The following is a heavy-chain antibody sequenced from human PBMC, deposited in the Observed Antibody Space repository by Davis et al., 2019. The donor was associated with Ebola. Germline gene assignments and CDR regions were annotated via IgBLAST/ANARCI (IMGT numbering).Heavy chain of an antibody. D-gene: IGHD1-26*01. J-gene: IGHJ4*02. CDR2: IKQDGSEK. CDR1: GFTFSNAW. V-gene: IGHV3-7*01. CDR3: AREGSGSYSDY. Sequence: PGGSLRLSCAASGFTFSNAWMNWVRQAPGKGLEWVANIKQDGSEKYYADSVKGRFTISRDNSKNTLYRQMNSLRAEDTAVYYCAREGSGSYSDYWGQGTLVTVSS.